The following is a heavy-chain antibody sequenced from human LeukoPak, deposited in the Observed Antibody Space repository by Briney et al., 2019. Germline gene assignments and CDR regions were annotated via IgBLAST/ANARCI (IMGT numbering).Heavy chain of an antibody. V-gene: IGHV3-21*01. D-gene: IGHD3-22*01. CDR2: ISSSSSYI. CDR3: AREMYYYDSSGGV. Sequence: PGGSQRLSCAASGFTFSSYSMNWVRQAPGKGLEWVSSISSSSSYIYYADPVKGRFTISRDNAKNSLYLQMNSLRAEDTAVYYCAREMYYYDSSGGVWGQGTMVTVSS. CDR1: GFTFSSYS. J-gene: IGHJ3*01.